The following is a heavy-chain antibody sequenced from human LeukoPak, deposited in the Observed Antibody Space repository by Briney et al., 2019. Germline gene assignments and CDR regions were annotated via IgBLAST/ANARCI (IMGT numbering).Heavy chain of an antibody. D-gene: IGHD3-22*01. CDR2: IWYDGSNK. Sequence: QVQLVESGGGVVQPGRSLRLSCAASGFTFSSYGMHWVRQAPGKGLEWVAVIWYDGSNKYYADSVKGRFTISRDNSKNTLYLQMNSLRAEDTAVYYCARDLSRILVVINHFDYWGQGTLVTVSS. J-gene: IGHJ4*02. CDR1: GFTFSSYG. V-gene: IGHV3-33*01. CDR3: ARDLSRILVVINHFDY.